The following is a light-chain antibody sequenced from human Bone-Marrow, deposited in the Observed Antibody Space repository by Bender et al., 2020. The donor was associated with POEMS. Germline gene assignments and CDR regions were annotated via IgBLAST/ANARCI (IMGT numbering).Light chain of an antibody. CDR2: NNS. CDR1: SSKFGSYP. CDR3: ATWDDSLNGLV. J-gene: IGLJ3*02. Sequence: QSVLTQPPSASGTPGQRVTISCSGSSSKFGSYPVNWYQQLPGAAPKLVIFNNSQRPSGVPDRFSGSNSGTSASLAISRLLSDDEADFYCATWDDSLNGLVFGGGTKLTVL. V-gene: IGLV1-44*01.